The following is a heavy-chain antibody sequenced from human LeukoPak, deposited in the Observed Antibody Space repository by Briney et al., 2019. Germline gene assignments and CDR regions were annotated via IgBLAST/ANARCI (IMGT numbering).Heavy chain of an antibody. J-gene: IGHJ4*02. CDR3: ARPNYYDSSGVVGY. D-gene: IGHD3-22*01. CDR1: GFTFSSYA. Sequence: GGSLRLSCAASGFTFSSYAMHWVRQAPGKGLEWVAVISYDGSNKYYADSVKGRFTISRDNSKNTLYLQMNSLRAEDTVVYYCARPNYYDSSGVVGYWGQGTLVTVSS. CDR2: ISYDGSNK. V-gene: IGHV3-30*04.